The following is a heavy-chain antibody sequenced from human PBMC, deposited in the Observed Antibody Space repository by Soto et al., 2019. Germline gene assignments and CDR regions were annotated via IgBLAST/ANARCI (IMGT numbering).Heavy chain of an antibody. D-gene: IGHD2-2*01. CDR3: AKDTSSSPYYMDV. V-gene: IGHV3-23*01. Sequence: GGSLRLSCAASGFIFSNFAMSWVRHAPWKGLEWVSEITGSTGTTYYADSVRGRFIISRDNSQNTLHLQMNSLRPEDTTVYYCAKDTSSSPYYMDVWGKGTTVTVSS. J-gene: IGHJ6*03. CDR1: GFIFSNFA. CDR2: ITGSTGTT.